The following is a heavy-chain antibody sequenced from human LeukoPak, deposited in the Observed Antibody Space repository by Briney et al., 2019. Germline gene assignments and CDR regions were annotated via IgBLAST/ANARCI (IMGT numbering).Heavy chain of an antibody. D-gene: IGHD1-26*01. Sequence: PGGSLRLSCTASGFTVSSNYMSWVRQAPGKGLEWVSVIRSDGSTNHADSVKGRFTISRHNSENTLYLQMNNLRAEDTAMYYCAREMYSGMYNDAFDIWGQGTKVTVSS. CDR1: GFTVSSNY. J-gene: IGHJ3*02. CDR3: AREMYSGMYNDAFDI. V-gene: IGHV3-53*01. CDR2: IRSDGST.